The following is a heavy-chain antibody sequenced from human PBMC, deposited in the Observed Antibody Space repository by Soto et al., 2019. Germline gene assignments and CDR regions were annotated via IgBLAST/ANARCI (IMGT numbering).Heavy chain of an antibody. Sequence: GGSLRLSCAASGFTYSSYAMNWVRQAPGKGLEWVSVISGSGSSSYYTDSVKGRFTISRDNSMNTLSLQMNSLRAEDTAVYYCAKDILPWLGNLSPGIFDFWGQGTLVTVSS. CDR3: AKDILPWLGNLSPGIFDF. V-gene: IGHV3-23*01. D-gene: IGHD3-10*01. J-gene: IGHJ4*02. CDR1: GFTYSSYA. CDR2: ISGSGSSS.